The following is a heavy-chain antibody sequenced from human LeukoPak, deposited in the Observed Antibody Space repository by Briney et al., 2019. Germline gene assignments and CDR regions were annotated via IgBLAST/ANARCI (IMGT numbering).Heavy chain of an antibody. V-gene: IGHV4-39*07. D-gene: IGHD6-13*01. CDR2: IYHSGST. CDR1: GGSISSSSYY. CDR3: ANLALAAADQEDY. Sequence: SETLSLTCTVSGGSISSSSYYWGWIRQPPGKGLEWIGEIYHSGSTNYNPSLKSRVTISVDKTKNQFSLKLSSVTAADTAVYYCANLALAAADQEDYWGQGTLVTVSS. J-gene: IGHJ4*02.